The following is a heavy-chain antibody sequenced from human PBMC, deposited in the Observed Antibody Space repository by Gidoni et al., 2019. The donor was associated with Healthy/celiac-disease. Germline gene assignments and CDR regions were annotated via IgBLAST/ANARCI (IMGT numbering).Heavy chain of an antibody. CDR2: IDPSDSYT. D-gene: IGHD3-10*01. Sequence: EVQLVQSGEEVKKPGESLRISCKGSGYSFTSYWISWVRQMPGKGLEWMGRIDPSDSYTNYSPSFQGHVTISADKSISTAYLQWSSLKASDTAMYYCARLRGQTMVRAYMDVWGKGTTVTVSS. CDR1: GYSFTSYW. CDR3: ARLRGQTMVRAYMDV. V-gene: IGHV5-10-1*03. J-gene: IGHJ6*03.